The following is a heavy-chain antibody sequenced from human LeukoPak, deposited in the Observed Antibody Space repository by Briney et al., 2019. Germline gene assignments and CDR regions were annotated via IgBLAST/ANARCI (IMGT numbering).Heavy chain of an antibody. CDR1: GFTFSSYW. D-gene: IGHD3-16*02. Sequence: GSLRLSCAASGFTFSSYWMSWVRQAPGKGLEWVANIKQDGSEKYYVDSVKGRFTISRDNAKNSLYLQMNSLRAEDTAVYYCARLGFYDYVWGSYRYPDYWGQGTLVTVSS. J-gene: IGHJ4*02. CDR3: ARLGFYDYVWGSYRYPDY. V-gene: IGHV3-7*01. CDR2: IKQDGSEK.